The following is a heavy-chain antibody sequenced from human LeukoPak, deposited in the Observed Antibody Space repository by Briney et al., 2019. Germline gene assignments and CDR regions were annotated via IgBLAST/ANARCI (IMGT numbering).Heavy chain of an antibody. CDR1: GGSISSYY. Sequence: ASETLSLTCTVSGGSISSYYWSWIRQPPGKGLEWIGYIDYSGSTNYNPSLKSRVTISVDTSKNQFSLKLSSVTAADTAVYYCARDSSSWYRTHNRSYYYGMDVWGQGTTVTVSS. CDR3: ARDSSSWYRTHNRSYYYGMDV. D-gene: IGHD6-13*01. CDR2: IDYSGST. V-gene: IGHV4-59*01. J-gene: IGHJ6*02.